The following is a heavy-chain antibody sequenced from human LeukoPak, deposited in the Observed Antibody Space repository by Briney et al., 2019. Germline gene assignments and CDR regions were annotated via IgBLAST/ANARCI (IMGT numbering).Heavy chain of an antibody. D-gene: IGHD3-3*01. CDR1: GGSNSSYY. V-gene: IGHV4-59*01. CDR3: ARAPTIFDAFDI. CDR2: IYYSGST. Sequence: SETLSLTGTVSGGSNSSYYWSWIRQPPGKGLEWIGYIYYSGSTNYNPSLKSRVTISVDTSKNQFSLKLSSVTAADTAVYYCARAPTIFDAFDIWGQGTMVTVSS. J-gene: IGHJ3*02.